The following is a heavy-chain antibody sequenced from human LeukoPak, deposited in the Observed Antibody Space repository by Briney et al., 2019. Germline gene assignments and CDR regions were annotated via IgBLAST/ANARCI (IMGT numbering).Heavy chain of an antibody. J-gene: IGHJ2*01. Sequence: SETLSLTCTVSGGSVSSADYYWSWIRHPSGKTLEWIGYIYHTGSNSYKYSLKSRVTISLDTSKNRFSLKLSSVTAADTAVYYCARGTWGLYWYFDLWGRGTLVTVSS. CDR2: IYHTGSN. D-gene: IGHD1/OR15-1a*01. V-gene: IGHV4-61*08. CDR3: ARGTWGLYWYFDL. CDR1: GGSVSSADYY.